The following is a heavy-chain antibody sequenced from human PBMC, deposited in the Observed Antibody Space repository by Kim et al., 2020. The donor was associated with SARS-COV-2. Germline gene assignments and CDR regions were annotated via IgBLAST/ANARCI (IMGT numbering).Heavy chain of an antibody. Sequence: GGSLRLSCAASGFTFSSYAMHWVRQAPGKGLEWVAVISYDGSNKYYADSVKGRFTISRDNSKNTLYLQMNSLRAEDTAVYYCARAASSGWTNYYYYMDVWGKGTTVTVSS. CDR1: GFTFSSYA. CDR2: ISYDGSNK. J-gene: IGHJ6*03. V-gene: IGHV3-30-3*01. D-gene: IGHD6-19*01. CDR3: ARAASSGWTNYYYYMDV.